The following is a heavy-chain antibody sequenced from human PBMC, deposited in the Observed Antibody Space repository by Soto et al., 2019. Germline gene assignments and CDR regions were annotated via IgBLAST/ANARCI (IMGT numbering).Heavy chain of an antibody. D-gene: IGHD2-15*01. Sequence: PSETLSLTRTVSGGSISSYYWSWIRQPPGKGLEWIGYIYYSGSTNYNPSLKSRVTISVDTSKNQFSLKLSSVTAADTAVYYCARVRVGGRPIDYWGQGTLVTVSS. CDR3: ARVRVGGRPIDY. CDR2: IYYSGST. V-gene: IGHV4-59*12. J-gene: IGHJ4*02. CDR1: GGSISSYY.